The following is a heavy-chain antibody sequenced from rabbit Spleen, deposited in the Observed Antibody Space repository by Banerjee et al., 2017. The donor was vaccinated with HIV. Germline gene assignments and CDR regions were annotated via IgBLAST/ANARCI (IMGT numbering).Heavy chain of an antibody. Sequence: QSLVESGGGLVQPGGSLKLSCKASGFDISSYSMSWVRQAPGKGLEWIACINAVTGKAVYASWAKGRFTFSRTSSTTVTLQMTSLTAADTATYFCARDTGSSFSSYGMDLWGQGTLVTVS. CDR2: INAVTGKA. J-gene: IGHJ6*01. V-gene: IGHV1S40*01. CDR3: ARDTGSSFSSYGMDL. CDR1: GFDISSYS. D-gene: IGHD8-1*01.